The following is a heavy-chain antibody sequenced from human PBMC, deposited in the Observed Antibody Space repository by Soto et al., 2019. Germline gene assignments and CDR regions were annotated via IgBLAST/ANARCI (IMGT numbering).Heavy chain of an antibody. D-gene: IGHD3-9*01. V-gene: IGHV4-61*08. Sequence: QVQLQESGPGLLKPSETLSLTCTVSGGSVSSVDYYWTWIRQPPGKGLEWIGYVYFTGATNYNPSLKSRVTISADTSKNQFSLKLNSVTAADTAVYHCASMSISTGHAFDLWGQGTMVTVSS. CDR3: ASMSISTGHAFDL. CDR2: VYFTGAT. CDR1: GGSVSSVDYY. J-gene: IGHJ3*01.